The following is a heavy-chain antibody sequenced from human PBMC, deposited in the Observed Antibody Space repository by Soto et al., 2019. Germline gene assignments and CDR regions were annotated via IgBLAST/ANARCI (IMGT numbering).Heavy chain of an antibody. J-gene: IGHJ4*02. Sequence: PSETLSLTCTVSGGSISSSSCYWGWSRQPPGKGLEWIGNIYYSGSTNYNPSLKSRVTISVDTSKNQFSLKLSSATAADTAVYYCAKYSTSFDFWGQGTLVTVSS. D-gene: IGHD6-6*01. CDR2: IYYSGST. CDR3: AKYSTSFDF. V-gene: IGHV4-39*07. CDR1: GGSISSSSCY.